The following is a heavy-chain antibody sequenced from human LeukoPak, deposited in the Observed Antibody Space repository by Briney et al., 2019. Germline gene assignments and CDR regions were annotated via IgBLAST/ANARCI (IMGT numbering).Heavy chain of an antibody. Sequence: PGGSLRLSCAASGFAFSSYSMNWVRQAPGKGLEWVSSISSSSSYIYYADSVKGRFTIPRDNAKNSLYLQMNSLRAEDTAVYYCARGYGPPVGATIDPFDYWGQGTLVTVSS. CDR2: ISSSSSYI. J-gene: IGHJ4*02. CDR3: ARGYGPPVGATIDPFDY. D-gene: IGHD1-26*01. CDR1: GFAFSSYS. V-gene: IGHV3-21*01.